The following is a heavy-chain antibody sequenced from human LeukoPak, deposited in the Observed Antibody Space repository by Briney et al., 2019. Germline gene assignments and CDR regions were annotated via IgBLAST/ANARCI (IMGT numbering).Heavy chain of an antibody. V-gene: IGHV3-21*04. CDR1: GFTFSSYS. CDR3: SRVRVSFDY. Sequence: PGGSLRLSCAASGFTFSSYSMNWVRQAPGKGLEWVSAISGDSRHIYYADSVRGRFTISRDNAENSLYLQMNSLRVEDTAVYYCSRVRVSFDYWGQGTLVTVAS. D-gene: IGHD3-10*01. CDR2: ISGDSRHI. J-gene: IGHJ4*02.